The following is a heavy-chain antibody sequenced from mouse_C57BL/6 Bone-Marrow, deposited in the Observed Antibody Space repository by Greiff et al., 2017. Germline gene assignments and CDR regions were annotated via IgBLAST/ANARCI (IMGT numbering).Heavy chain of an antibody. CDR1: GYSITSGYY. CDR2: ISYDGSN. V-gene: IGHV3-6*01. D-gene: IGHD2-5*01. CDR3: ARGRSNYSNYVGDY. J-gene: IGHJ2*01. Sequence: EVKLMESGPGLVKPSQSLSLTCSVTGYSITSGYYWNWIRQFPGNKLEWMGYISYDGSNNYNPSLKNRISITRDTSKNQFFLKLNSVTTEDTATYYCARGRSNYSNYVGDYWGQGTTLTVSS.